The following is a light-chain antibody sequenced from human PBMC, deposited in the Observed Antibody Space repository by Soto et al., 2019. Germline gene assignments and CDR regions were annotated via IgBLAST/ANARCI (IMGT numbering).Light chain of an antibody. CDR3: QQFGSSPGFT. Sequence: EIVLTQSPGTLSLSPGERATLSCRASQSINSRYLAWYQQKPGQAPGLLIYGASSRATGIPDRFSGSGSGTDFTLTISRLEPEDFAVYYCQQFGSSPGFTFGPGTKVDIK. V-gene: IGKV3-20*01. J-gene: IGKJ3*01. CDR1: QSINSRY. CDR2: GAS.